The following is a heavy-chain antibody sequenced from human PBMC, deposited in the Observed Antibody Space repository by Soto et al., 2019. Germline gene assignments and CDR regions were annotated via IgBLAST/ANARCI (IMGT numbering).Heavy chain of an antibody. CDR1: GFTFSSFE. V-gene: IGHV3-48*03. Sequence: LRLSCAASGFTFSSFEMNWVRQAPGKGLEWVSKIGSSGSTIWYADSVKGRFTISRDNAKNSLYLQMNSLRGEDTAVYYCARATYSSSYYFDSWGQGTLVTVSS. J-gene: IGHJ4*02. CDR3: ARATYSSSYYFDS. CDR2: IGSSGSTI. D-gene: IGHD6-6*01.